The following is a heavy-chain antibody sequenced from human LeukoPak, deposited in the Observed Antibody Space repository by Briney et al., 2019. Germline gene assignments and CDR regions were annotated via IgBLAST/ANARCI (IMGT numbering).Heavy chain of an antibody. CDR1: GYTFTGYY. Sequence: ASVKVSCKASGYTFTGYYMHWVRQAPGQGLEWMGWINPNSGGTNYAQKFQGRVTMTRDTSISTAYMELSRLRSDDTAVYYCARAFRGYDTMIVVVMPHFDYWGQGTLVTVSS. J-gene: IGHJ4*02. D-gene: IGHD3-22*01. V-gene: IGHV1-2*02. CDR2: INPNSGGT. CDR3: ARAFRGYDTMIVVVMPHFDY.